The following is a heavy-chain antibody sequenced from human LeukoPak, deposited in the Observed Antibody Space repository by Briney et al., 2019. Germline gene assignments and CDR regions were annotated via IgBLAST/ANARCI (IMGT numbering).Heavy chain of an antibody. V-gene: IGHV3-20*04. CDR2: INWNGGST. CDR1: GFTFDDYG. J-gene: IGHJ6*03. D-gene: IGHD3-22*01. CDR3: ARDVGHDSNLYFYYYYYYMDV. Sequence: GRSLRLSCAASGFTFDDYGMSWVRQAPGKGLEWVSGINWNGGSTDYVDSVKGRFTISRDNAKNSLYLQMNSLRAEDTALYYCARDVGHDSNLYFYYYYYYMDVWGKGTTVTVSS.